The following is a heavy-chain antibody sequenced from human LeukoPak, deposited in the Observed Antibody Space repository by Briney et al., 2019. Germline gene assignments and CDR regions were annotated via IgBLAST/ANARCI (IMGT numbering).Heavy chain of an antibody. CDR1: GGSISSSSYY. CDR2: IYYSEST. D-gene: IGHD6-6*01. J-gene: IGHJ4*02. CDR3: ARSLDRYSSSLYYFDY. Sequence: SETLSLTCTVSGGSISSSSYYWGRIRQPPGKGLEWIGSIYYSESTYYNPSLKSRVTISVDTSKNQFSLKLSSVTAADTAVYYCARSLDRYSSSLYYFDYWGQGTLVTVSS. V-gene: IGHV4-39*07.